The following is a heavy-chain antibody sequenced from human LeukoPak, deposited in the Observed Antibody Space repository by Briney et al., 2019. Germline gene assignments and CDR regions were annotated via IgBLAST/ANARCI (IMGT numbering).Heavy chain of an antibody. J-gene: IGHJ4*02. CDR3: ARALDDYYDSSGYYPYYFDY. D-gene: IGHD3-22*01. Sequence: ASVKVSCKASGYSFTSYGISWVRQAPGQGLEWMGWISAYNGNTNYAQKLQGRVTMTTDTSTSTAYMELRSLRSDDTAVYYCARALDDYYDSSGYYPYYFDYWGQGTLVTVSS. CDR2: ISAYNGNT. V-gene: IGHV1-18*01. CDR1: GYSFTSYG.